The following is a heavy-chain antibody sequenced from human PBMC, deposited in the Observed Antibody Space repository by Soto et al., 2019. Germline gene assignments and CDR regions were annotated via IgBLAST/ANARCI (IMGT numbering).Heavy chain of an antibody. D-gene: IGHD2-2*01. Sequence: ASVKLSCKASGYSFTSYAMHWVRQAPGQRLEWMGWINAGNGNTKYSQKFQGRVTITRDTSASTAYMELSSLRSEDTAVYYCARVYCSSTSCYYYYGMDVWGQGTTVTVSS. CDR2: INAGNGNT. V-gene: IGHV1-3*01. CDR1: GYSFTSYA. CDR3: ARVYCSSTSCYYYYGMDV. J-gene: IGHJ6*02.